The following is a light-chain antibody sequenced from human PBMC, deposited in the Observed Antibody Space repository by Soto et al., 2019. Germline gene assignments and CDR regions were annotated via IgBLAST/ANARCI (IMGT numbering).Light chain of an antibody. Sequence: DIQMTQSPSSLSASVGDRVTITCRASQSPSSYVNWYQQKPGKAPKLLIYAVSSLPSGAPSRFSGSGSGTDFTPTISSLQPEDFATYFCLQTYSVPLTFGGGTKVEIK. CDR3: LQTYSVPLT. V-gene: IGKV1-39*01. CDR2: AVS. J-gene: IGKJ4*01. CDR1: QSPSSY.